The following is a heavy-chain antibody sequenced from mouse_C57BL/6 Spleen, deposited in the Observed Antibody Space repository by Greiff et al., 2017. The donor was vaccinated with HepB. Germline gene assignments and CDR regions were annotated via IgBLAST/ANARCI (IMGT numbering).Heavy chain of an antibody. CDR2: INPNNGGT. D-gene: IGHD1-1*01. CDR1: GYTFTDYN. Sequence: EVQLQQSGPELVKPGASVKIPCKASGYTFTDYNMDWVKQSHGKSLEWIGDINPNNGGTIYNQKFKGKATLTVDKSSSTAYMELRSLTSEDTAVYYWAREGFITTGWFAYWGQGTLVTVSA. J-gene: IGHJ3*01. CDR3: AREGFITTGWFAY. V-gene: IGHV1-18*01.